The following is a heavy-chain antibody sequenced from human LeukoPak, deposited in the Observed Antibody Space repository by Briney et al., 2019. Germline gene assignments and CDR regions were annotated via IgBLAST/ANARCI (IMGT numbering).Heavy chain of an antibody. J-gene: IGHJ4*02. V-gene: IGHV3-7*01. CDR2: IKQDGSEK. Sequence: PGGSLRLSCAASGFTFSSYWMSWVRQAPGKGLEWVANIKQDGSEKYYVDSVKGRFTISRDNAKNSLYLQMNSLRAEDTAVYYCARDGDSFGPDFDYWGQGTLVTVSS. CDR1: GFTFSSYW. D-gene: IGHD3-10*01. CDR3: ARDGDSFGPDFDY.